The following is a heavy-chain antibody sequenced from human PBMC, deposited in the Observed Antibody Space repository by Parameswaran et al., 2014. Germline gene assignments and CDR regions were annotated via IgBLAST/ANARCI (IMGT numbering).Heavy chain of an antibody. Sequence: RWIRQPPGKGLEWIGYIYYSGSTNYNPSLKSRVTISVDTSKNQFSLKLSSVTAADTAVYYCARHSSSWYRPDDYWGQGTLVTVSS. D-gene: IGHD6-13*01. J-gene: IGHJ4*02. V-gene: IGHV4-61*07. CDR3: ARHSSSWYRPDDY. CDR2: IYYSGST.